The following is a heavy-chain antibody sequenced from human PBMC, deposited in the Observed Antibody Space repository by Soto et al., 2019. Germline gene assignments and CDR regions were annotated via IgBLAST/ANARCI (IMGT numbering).Heavy chain of an antibody. Sequence: QVQLVQSGAEVKKPGSSVKVSCKASGGTFSSYAISWVRQAPGQGLEWMGWINAGNDNTKYSQKFQGRVTITRDTSASTVYMELSSLSSEDTAVYYCARVGHYYYGMDVWGQGTTVTVSS. CDR2: INAGNDNT. V-gene: IGHV1-3*01. CDR1: GGTFSSYA. J-gene: IGHJ6*02. D-gene: IGHD3-3*01. CDR3: ARVGHYYYGMDV.